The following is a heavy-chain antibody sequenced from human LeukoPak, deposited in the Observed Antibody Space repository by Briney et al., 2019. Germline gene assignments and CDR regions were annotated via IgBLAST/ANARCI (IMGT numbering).Heavy chain of an antibody. V-gene: IGHV3-23*01. Sequence: GGSLRLSCEASGFTFSDFYMSWIRQAPGKGLEWVSGISGGGGTTFYADSVKGRFTISRDNSKNTLYLQMDSLRAEDTAVYYCAKTIFGVPLTPSEFDYWGQGTLVTVSS. D-gene: IGHD3-3*01. CDR2: ISGGGGTT. CDR1: GFTFSDFY. CDR3: AKTIFGVPLTPSEFDY. J-gene: IGHJ4*02.